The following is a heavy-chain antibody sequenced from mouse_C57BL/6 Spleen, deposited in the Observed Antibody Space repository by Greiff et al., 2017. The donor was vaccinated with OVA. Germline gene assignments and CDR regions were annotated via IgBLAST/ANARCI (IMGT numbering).Heavy chain of an antibody. Sequence: EVMLVESGAELVRPGASVKLSCTASGFNIKDDYMHWVKQRPEQGLEWIGWIDPENGDTEYASKFQGKATITADTSSNTAYLQLSSLTSEDTAVYYCKGYKDYWSQGTTLTVSS. CDR3: KGYKDY. V-gene: IGHV14-4*01. D-gene: IGHD2-14*01. CDR1: GFNIKDDY. CDR2: IDPENGDT. J-gene: IGHJ2*01.